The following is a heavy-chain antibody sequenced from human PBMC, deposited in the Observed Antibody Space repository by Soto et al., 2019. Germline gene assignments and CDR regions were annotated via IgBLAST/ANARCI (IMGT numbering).Heavy chain of an antibody. Sequence: SETLSLTCTVSGGSISSSSYYWGWIRQPPGKGLEWIGSIYYSGSTYYNPSLKSRVTISVDTSKNQFSLKLSSVTAADTAVYYFARHRGPIYYDSSGYSLDYWGQGTLVTVSS. J-gene: IGHJ4*02. V-gene: IGHV4-39*01. CDR1: GGSISSSSYY. CDR3: ARHRGPIYYDSSGYSLDY. CDR2: IYYSGST. D-gene: IGHD3-22*01.